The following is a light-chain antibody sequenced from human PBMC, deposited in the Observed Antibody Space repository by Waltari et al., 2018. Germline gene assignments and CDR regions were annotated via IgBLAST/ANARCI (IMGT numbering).Light chain of an antibody. CDR2: KAS. Sequence: DIQMTQSPSTLSASVGDRVTITCRASQSISSWLAWYQQKPGKDPKLLIYKASSLESGVPSRFSGSGSGTEFTLIINSLQPDDFATYYCQQYNSYSWTFGQGTKVEIK. J-gene: IGKJ1*01. CDR3: QQYNSYSWT. V-gene: IGKV1-5*03. CDR1: QSISSW.